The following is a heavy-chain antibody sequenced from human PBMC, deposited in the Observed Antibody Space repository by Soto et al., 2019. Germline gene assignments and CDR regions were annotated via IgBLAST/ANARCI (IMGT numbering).Heavy chain of an antibody. CDR2: IYYTGST. J-gene: IGHJ4*02. Sequence: SETLSLTCTVSGGSISRYYWIWIRQPPGKGLEWIAYIYYTGSTNYNPSLKSRVTLSADTSKNQFSLKLISVTAADTAMYYCARVDSSGSYFDYWGQGTLVTVSS. D-gene: IGHD3-22*01. CDR1: GGSISRYY. CDR3: ARVDSSGSYFDY. V-gene: IGHV4-59*01.